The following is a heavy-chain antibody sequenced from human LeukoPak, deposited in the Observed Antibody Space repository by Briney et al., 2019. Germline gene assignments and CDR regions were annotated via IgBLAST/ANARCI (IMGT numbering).Heavy chain of an antibody. V-gene: IGHV3-7*04. CDR3: ARGFGDC. D-gene: IGHD3-10*01. CDR2: IKEDGSQK. Sequence: GSLRLSCAASGFTFSRSWMIWVRQAPGKGLEWVANIKEDGSQKFYVDSVKGRFAISRDNARNSLYLQMSSLRAEDTAVYYCARGFGDCWGQGTLVTVSS. J-gene: IGHJ4*02. CDR1: GFTFSRSW.